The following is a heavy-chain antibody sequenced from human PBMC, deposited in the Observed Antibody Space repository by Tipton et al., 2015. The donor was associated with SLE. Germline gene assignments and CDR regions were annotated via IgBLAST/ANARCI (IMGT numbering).Heavy chain of an antibody. D-gene: IGHD3-22*01. CDR2: INSDGTST. CDR3: AREEAYYYDRGAFDI. Sequence: GSLRLSCAASGFTFSSYWIHWVRQAPGKGLLWVSRINSDGTSTSYADSVKGRFTISRDNAKNTLYLQMNSLRAEDTAVHYCAREEAYYYDRGAFDIWGQGTMVTVSS. J-gene: IGHJ3*02. CDR1: GFTFSSYW. V-gene: IGHV3-74*01.